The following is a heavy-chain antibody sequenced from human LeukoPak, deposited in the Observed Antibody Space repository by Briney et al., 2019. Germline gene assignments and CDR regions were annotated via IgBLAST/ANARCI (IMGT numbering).Heavy chain of an antibody. Sequence: SETLSLTCAVYGGSFSGYYWSWIRQPPGKGLEWIGEINHSGSTNYNPSLTSRVTISVDTSKNQFSLKLSSVTAADTAVYYCARGAPGRYCSGGSCYFDYWGQGTLVTVSS. V-gene: IGHV4-34*01. J-gene: IGHJ4*02. CDR1: GGSFSGYY. CDR2: INHSGST. D-gene: IGHD2-15*01. CDR3: ARGAPGRYCSGGSCYFDY.